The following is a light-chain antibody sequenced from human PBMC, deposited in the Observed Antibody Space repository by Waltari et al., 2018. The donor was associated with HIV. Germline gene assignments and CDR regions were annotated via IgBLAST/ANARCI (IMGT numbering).Light chain of an antibody. CDR1: NIESKS. J-gene: IGLJ3*02. Sequence: SYVLTQPPSVSVAPGKTASITCGRTNIESKSVHWYQQKPGQAPVLVIYDDRDRPSGIPERVSGSNSGNTATLTISRVEAGDEADYYCQVWEVSGDHPVFGGGTKLTVL. CDR2: DDR. CDR3: QVWEVSGDHPV. V-gene: IGLV3-21*01.